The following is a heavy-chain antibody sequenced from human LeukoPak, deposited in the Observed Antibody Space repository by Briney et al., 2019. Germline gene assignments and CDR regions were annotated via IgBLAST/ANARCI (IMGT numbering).Heavy chain of an antibody. V-gene: IGHV4-39*07. Sequence: SETLSLTCTVSGCSFSSNSYYWGWLPQPPGQGLKWIGSIYYSGSTYYNPTLKSRVTIYVDTSKNQFSLKLNSVTAADTAVYYCARYGDYFDYWGQGTLVTVSS. CDR2: IYYSGST. CDR3: ARYGDYFDY. CDR1: GCSFSSNSYY. J-gene: IGHJ4*02. D-gene: IGHD4-17*01.